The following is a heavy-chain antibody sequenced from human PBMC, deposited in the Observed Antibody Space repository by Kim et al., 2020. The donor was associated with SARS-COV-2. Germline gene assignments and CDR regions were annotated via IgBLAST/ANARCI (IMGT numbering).Heavy chain of an antibody. CDR3: ARGHYDFWSGDIRSFDY. Sequence: SETLSLTCAVYGGSFSGYYWSWIRQPPGKGLEWIGEINHSGSTNYNPSLKSRVTISVDTSKNQFSLKLSSVTAADTAVYYCARGHYDFWSGDIRSFDYWGQGTLVTVSS. J-gene: IGHJ4*02. V-gene: IGHV4-34*01. CDR2: INHSGST. D-gene: IGHD3-3*01. CDR1: GGSFSGYY.